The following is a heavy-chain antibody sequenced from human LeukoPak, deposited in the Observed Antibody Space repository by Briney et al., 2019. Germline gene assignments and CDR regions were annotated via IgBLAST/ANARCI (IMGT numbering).Heavy chain of an antibody. Sequence: SETLSLTCSVSGDSIGGSGYYWGWVRQPPGKGLEWIGSIYHSGSTYYNPYLKSRVTISVDTSRNQFSVRLSSVSAADTAVYICARGPYYFDSWGQGTLVTASS. CDR2: IYHSGST. CDR1: GDSIGGSGYY. CDR3: ARGPYYFDS. V-gene: IGHV4-39*07. J-gene: IGHJ4*02.